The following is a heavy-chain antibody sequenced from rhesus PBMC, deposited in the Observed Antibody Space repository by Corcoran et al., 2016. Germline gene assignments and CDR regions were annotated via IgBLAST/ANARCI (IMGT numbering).Heavy chain of an antibody. CDR1: GASIISYW. D-gene: IGHD6-31*01. CDR3: ARKTSIAAAGSYFDY. J-gene: IGHJ4*01. CDR2: INGISGRT. Sequence: VQLQESGPGLVKPSATLSLTCAVSGASIISYWWSWIRQPPRMGLAWIGEINGISGRTYYNPSHKSRVTISKDASKNQFSLKLSSVTAADTAVYYCARKTSIAAAGSYFDYWGQGVLVTVSS. V-gene: IGHV4-80*01.